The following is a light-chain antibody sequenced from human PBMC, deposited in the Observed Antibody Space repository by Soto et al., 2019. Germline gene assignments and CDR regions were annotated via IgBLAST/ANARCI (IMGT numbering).Light chain of an antibody. CDR3: TTSTTSTTML. J-gene: IGLJ2*01. CDR2: DVN. V-gene: IGLV2-14*03. CDR1: SSDIDAYNY. Sequence: QSALTQPASVSGSPGQSITISCTGTSSDIDAYNYVSWYQQHPGKAPKLMLYDVNIRPSGVSNRFSGSKSGNTASLTISGLQADDEADYYFTTSTTSTTMLFGGGTKVTVL.